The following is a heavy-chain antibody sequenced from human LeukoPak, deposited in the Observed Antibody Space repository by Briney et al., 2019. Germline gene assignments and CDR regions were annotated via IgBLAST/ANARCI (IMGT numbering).Heavy chain of an antibody. CDR1: GYTFTSYY. V-gene: IGHV1-46*01. CDR3: ARGVVALGYYYRMDV. Sequence: ASVKVSCKASGYTFTSYYMHWVRQAPGQGLEWMGIINPSGGSTSYAQKFQGRVTMTRDMSTSTVYMELSSLRAEDTAVYYCARGVVALGYYYRMDVWGKGTTVTVSS. D-gene: IGHD2-15*01. CDR2: INPSGGST. J-gene: IGHJ6*04.